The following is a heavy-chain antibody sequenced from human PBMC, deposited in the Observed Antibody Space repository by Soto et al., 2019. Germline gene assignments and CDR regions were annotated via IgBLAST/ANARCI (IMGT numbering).Heavy chain of an antibody. CDR2: IIPIFGSV. V-gene: IGHV1-69*15. D-gene: IGHD5-12*01. CDR3: AKDGGKDGYFGNWFDP. J-gene: IGHJ5*02. Sequence: QVHLVQSGAEVKKPGSSVKVSCKASGGTFSNYAITWVRQAPGQGLEWLGRIIPIFGSVTFAQKFQGRITLTADESTTTVYMELSSLRSDDRAVYYCAKDGGKDGYFGNWFDPWGQGTQVTVSS. CDR1: GGTFSNYA.